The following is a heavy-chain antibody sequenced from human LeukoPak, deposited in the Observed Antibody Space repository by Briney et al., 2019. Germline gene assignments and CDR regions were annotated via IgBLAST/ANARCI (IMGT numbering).Heavy chain of an antibody. V-gene: IGHV3-48*04. CDR2: ISSSGSTI. Sequence: GGSLRLSCAASGFTFSSYSMNWVRQAPGKGLEWVSYISSSGSTIYYADSVKGRFTISRDNAKNSLYLQMHSLTAEDTAVYYCARDITNLLNWFDPWGQGTWSPSPQ. CDR1: GFTFSSYS. D-gene: IGHD1-14*01. J-gene: IGHJ5*02. CDR3: ARDITNLLNWFDP.